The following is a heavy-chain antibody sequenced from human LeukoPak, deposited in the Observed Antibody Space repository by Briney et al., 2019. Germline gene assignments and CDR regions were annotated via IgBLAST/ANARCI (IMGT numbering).Heavy chain of an antibody. CDR3: VTYFVNGGGRGH. CDR1: GFTVSSNY. D-gene: IGHD3-9*01. V-gene: IGHV4-59*02. J-gene: IGHJ4*02. CDR2: NQNP. Sequence: GSLRLSCAASGFTVSSNYMSWVRQAPGKGLEWIGHNQNPSYNPSLKSRVVISIHMSRNQFSLTLNTVTAADTATYFCVTYFVNGGGRGHWGPGALVTVSS.